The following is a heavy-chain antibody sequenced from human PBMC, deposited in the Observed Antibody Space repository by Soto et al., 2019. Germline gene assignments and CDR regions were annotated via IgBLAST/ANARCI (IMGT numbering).Heavy chain of an antibody. Sequence: GGSLRLSCAASGFTFSSYAMHWVRQAPGKGLEWVAVISYDGSNKYYADSVKGRFTISRDNSKNTLYLQMNSLRAEDTAVYYCARFGELSPSYYYGMDVWGQGTKVTVSS. CDR2: ISYDGSNK. CDR1: GFTFSSYA. J-gene: IGHJ6*02. V-gene: IGHV3-30*14. CDR3: ARFGELSPSYYYGMDV. D-gene: IGHD3-10*01.